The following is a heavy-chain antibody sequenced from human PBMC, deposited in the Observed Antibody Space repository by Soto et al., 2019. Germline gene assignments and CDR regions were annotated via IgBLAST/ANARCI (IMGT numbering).Heavy chain of an antibody. CDR3: PGYSGYDYRPAWFDP. Sequence: GGALRLSCTASGFTFGDYAMSWFRQAPGKGLEWVGFIRSKAYGGTTEYAASVKGRFTISRDDSKSIAYLQMNSLKTEDTAVYYCPGYSGYDYRPAWFDPWGQGTLVTVSS. CDR2: IRSKAYGGTT. D-gene: IGHD5-12*01. CDR1: GFTFGDYA. V-gene: IGHV3-49*03. J-gene: IGHJ5*02.